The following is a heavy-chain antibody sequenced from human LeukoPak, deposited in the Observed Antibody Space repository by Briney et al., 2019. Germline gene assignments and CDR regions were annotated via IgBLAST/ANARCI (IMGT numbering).Heavy chain of an antibody. CDR2: IHPNSGDT. CDR3: ARDGNNWSSLHF. CDR1: GYTFAGYP. D-gene: IGHD1-1*01. V-gene: IGHV1-2*06. J-gene: IGHJ4*02. Sequence: ASVKVSCKASGYTFAGYPVHWVRQVPGQGLEWIGRIHPNSGDTYYAQKFQGRVTMTRDTSINTAYMDLSRLTSHDTAVFYCARDGNNWSSLHFWGQGTLVTVSS.